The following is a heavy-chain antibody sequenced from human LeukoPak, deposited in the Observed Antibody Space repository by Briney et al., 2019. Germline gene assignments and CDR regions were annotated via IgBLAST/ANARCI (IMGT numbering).Heavy chain of an antibody. V-gene: IGHV3-21*01. Sequence: GGSLRLSCAASGFTFSNAWMSWVRQAPGKGLEWVSSISSSSSYIYYADSVKGRFTISRDNAKNSLYLQMNSLRAEDTAVYYCARDLRYSSSWYWDWFDPWGQGTLVTVSS. CDR2: ISSSSSYI. J-gene: IGHJ5*02. CDR3: ARDLRYSSSWYWDWFDP. CDR1: GFTFSNAW. D-gene: IGHD6-13*01.